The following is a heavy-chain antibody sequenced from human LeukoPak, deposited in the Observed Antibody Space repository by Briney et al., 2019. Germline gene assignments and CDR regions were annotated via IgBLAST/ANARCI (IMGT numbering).Heavy chain of an antibody. Sequence: SETLSLTCTVSGYSISSGYYWGWIRPPPGKGLEWIGSIYHSGSTYYNPSLKSRVTISVDTSKNQFSLKLSSVTAADTAVYYCARDRNTAMVRPTDFDYWGQGTLVTVSS. CDR1: GYSISSGYY. J-gene: IGHJ4*02. D-gene: IGHD5-18*01. V-gene: IGHV4-38-2*02. CDR3: ARDRNTAMVRPTDFDY. CDR2: IYHSGST.